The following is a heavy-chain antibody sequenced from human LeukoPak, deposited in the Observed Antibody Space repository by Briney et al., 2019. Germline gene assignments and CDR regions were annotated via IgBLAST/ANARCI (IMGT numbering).Heavy chain of an antibody. CDR2: IYYSGST. CDR3: ARDQWGSGSDAFDI. V-gene: IGHV4-39*07. J-gene: IGHJ3*02. Sequence: PSETLSLTCTVSGGSISSYYWSWIRQPPGKGLEWIGSIYYSGSTYYNPSLKSRVTISVDTSKNQFSLKLSSVTAADTAVYYCARDQWGSGSDAFDIWGQGTMVTVSS. D-gene: IGHD5-12*01. CDR1: GGSISSYY.